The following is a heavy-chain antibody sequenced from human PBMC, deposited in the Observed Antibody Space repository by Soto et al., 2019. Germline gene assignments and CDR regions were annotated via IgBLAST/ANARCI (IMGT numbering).Heavy chain of an antibody. J-gene: IGHJ6*02. V-gene: IGHV4-39*01. CDR3: ASFYDFWSGYHPEYYYYGMDV. CDR2: IYYSGST. Sequence: KTSETLSLTCTVSGGSISSSSYYWGWMRQPPGKGLEWIGSIYYSGSTYYNPSLKSRVTISVDTSKNQFSLKLSSVTAADTAVYYCASFYDFWSGYHPEYYYYGMDVWGQGTTVTVSS. CDR1: GGSISSSSYY. D-gene: IGHD3-3*01.